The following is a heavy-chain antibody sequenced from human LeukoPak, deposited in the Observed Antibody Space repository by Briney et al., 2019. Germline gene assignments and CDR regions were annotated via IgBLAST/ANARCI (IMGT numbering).Heavy chain of an antibody. CDR2: ISSSGSAR. CDR1: GFTFSSYE. J-gene: IGHJ4*02. CDR3: ARDSGGPLDY. V-gene: IGHV3-48*03. Sequence: GGSLRLSCAASGFTFSSYEMNWVRQAPGKGLERVPYISSSGSARYYADSVKGRFTISRDNAKNSLYLQMNSLRAEDTAVYYCARDSGGPLDYWGQGTLVTVSS. D-gene: IGHD3-10*01.